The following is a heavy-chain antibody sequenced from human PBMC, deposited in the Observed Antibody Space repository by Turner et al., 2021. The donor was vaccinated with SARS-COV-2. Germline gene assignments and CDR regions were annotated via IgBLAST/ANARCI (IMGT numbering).Heavy chain of an antibody. D-gene: IGHD3-10*01. V-gene: IGHV4-39*01. J-gene: IGHJ5*02. CDR3: ARHPMGGPGSYIS. CDR1: GGAISRSAYY. CDR2: IYYSGST. Sequence: QVQLQESGPGLVKPSETLSLTCTVSGGAISRSAYYWGWIRQPPGKGLEWIGSIYYSGSTYYNPSLRSRVAISVDTSKNQFALDLTSVTAADTAVYYCARHPMGGPGSYISWGQGTLVIVS.